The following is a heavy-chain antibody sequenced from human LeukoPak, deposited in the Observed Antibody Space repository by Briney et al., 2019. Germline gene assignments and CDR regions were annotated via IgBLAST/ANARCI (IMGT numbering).Heavy chain of an antibody. CDR2: FNHSGST. D-gene: IGHD3-10*01. Sequence: SETLSLTCAVYGGSFSGYYWSWIRQPPGKGLEWIGEFNHSGSTNYNPSLKSRVTISVDTSKNQFSLKLSSVTAADTAVYYCARASTMVRGAGRFDPWGQGTLVTVSS. CDR3: ARASTMVRGAGRFDP. CDR1: GGSFSGYY. J-gene: IGHJ5*02. V-gene: IGHV4-34*01.